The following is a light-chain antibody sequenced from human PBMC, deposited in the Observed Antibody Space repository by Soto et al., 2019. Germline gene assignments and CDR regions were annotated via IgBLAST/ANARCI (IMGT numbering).Light chain of an antibody. Sequence: EFVLTQSPGTLSLSPGERATLSCRASQSVSSSYLAWYQQKPGQAPRILIYGASTRATGIPDRFSGSGSGTDFTLTISRLEPEAFALYYCKQYGSSPPLTFGGGTKVEIK. CDR3: KQYGSSPPLT. CDR1: QSVSSSY. CDR2: GAS. J-gene: IGKJ4*01. V-gene: IGKV3-20*01.